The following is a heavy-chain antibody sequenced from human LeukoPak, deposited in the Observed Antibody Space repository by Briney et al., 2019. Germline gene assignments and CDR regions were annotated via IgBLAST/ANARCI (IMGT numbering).Heavy chain of an antibody. CDR1: GGTFSSYA. D-gene: IGHD2-15*01. J-gene: IGHJ3*02. CDR2: IIPIFGTA. Sequence: SVTDSCKASGGTFSSYAISWVRQAPGQGLEWMGGIIPIFGTANYAQKFQGRVTITTDESTSTAYMELSSLRSEDTAVYYCARGSYCSGGSCYFDAFDIWGQGTMVTVSS. V-gene: IGHV1-69*05. CDR3: ARGSYCSGGSCYFDAFDI.